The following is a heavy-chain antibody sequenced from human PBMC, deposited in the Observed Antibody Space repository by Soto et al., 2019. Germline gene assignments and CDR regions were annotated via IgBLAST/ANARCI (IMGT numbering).Heavy chain of an antibody. CDR3: AHIVVAGLGYYFDY. J-gene: IGHJ4*02. D-gene: IGHD6-19*01. CDR2: IYWDDDK. Sequence: QITLKESGPTLVKPTQTLTLTCTFSGFSLSSTRMAVGWIRQPSGKALEWLALIYWDDDKRYSPFLKSRLTITKDTSKNQVVLTMSNMAPVDTARYYCAHIVVAGLGYYFDYWGQGTLVTVSS. V-gene: IGHV2-5*02. CDR1: GFSLSSTRMA.